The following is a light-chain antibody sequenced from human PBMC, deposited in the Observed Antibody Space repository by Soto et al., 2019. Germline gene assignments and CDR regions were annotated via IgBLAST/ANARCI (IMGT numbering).Light chain of an antibody. V-gene: IGKV3-15*01. Sequence: SRSVSAEERATLSCTASQVRGDTLAWYQHKPGQTPRLLIYDTSTRATGVPNRFSGSRSGAEFTLTISSLQSEDFAVYYCQQYNNSPRTFCQGAIVDVK. J-gene: IGKJ1*01. CDR2: DTS. CDR1: QVRGDT. CDR3: QQYNNSPRT.